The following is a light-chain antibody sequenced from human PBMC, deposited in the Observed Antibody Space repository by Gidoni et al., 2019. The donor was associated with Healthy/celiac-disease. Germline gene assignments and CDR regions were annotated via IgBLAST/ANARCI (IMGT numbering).Light chain of an antibody. CDR3: CSYAGSSTFVV. J-gene: IGLJ2*01. CDR1: SSDVGSYNL. V-gene: IGLV2-23*03. Sequence: QSALTQPASVSGSPGQSITNSCTGTSSDVGSYNLVSWYQQHPGKAPQLMIYEGSKRPSGVSNRFSGSKSGNTASLTISGLQAEDEADYYCCSYAGSSTFVVFGGGTKLTVL. CDR2: EGS.